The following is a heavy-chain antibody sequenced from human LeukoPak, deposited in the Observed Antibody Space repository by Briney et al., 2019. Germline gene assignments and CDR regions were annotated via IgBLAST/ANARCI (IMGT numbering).Heavy chain of an antibody. CDR3: ARDPGLRSAYYYDSN. CDR2: ISTYNGNT. V-gene: IGHV1-18*01. D-gene: IGHD3-22*01. Sequence: GASVTVSCKASGYIFTNYGISWVRQAPGQGLEWMGWISTYNGNTNYAQKLQGRVTMTTDTSTSTAYMQLRSLRSDDTAVYYCARDPGLRSAYYYDSNWGQGTLVSVSS. J-gene: IGHJ4*02. CDR1: GYIFTNYG.